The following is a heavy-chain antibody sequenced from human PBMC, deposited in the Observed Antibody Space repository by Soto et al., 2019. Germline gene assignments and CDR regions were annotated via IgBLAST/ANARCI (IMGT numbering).Heavy chain of an antibody. V-gene: IGHV3-33*01. CDR2: IWYDGSNK. Sequence: SLRLSCAASGFTFSSYGMHWVRQAPGKGLEWVAVIWYDGSNKYYADSVKGRFTISRDNSKNTLYLQMNSLRAEDTAVYYCARGDQLLAHYYYYGMDVWGQGTTVTVSS. D-gene: IGHD2-2*01. J-gene: IGHJ6*02. CDR1: GFTFSSYG. CDR3: ARGDQLLAHYYYYGMDV.